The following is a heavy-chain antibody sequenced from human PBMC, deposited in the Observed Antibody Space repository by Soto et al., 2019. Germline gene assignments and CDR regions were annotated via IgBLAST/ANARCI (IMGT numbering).Heavy chain of an antibody. Sequence: GGSLRLSCAASGFTFSTYVMSWVRQAPGKGLEWVSAISGSGDNAYYADSVKGRFTISRDNSKNTVYLQMNSLRAEDTALYFCAKDENARGDYEYFQYWGQGDLVTVSS. CDR2: ISGSGDNA. CDR1: GFTFSTYV. J-gene: IGHJ4*02. CDR3: AKDENARGDYEYFQY. D-gene: IGHD4-17*01. V-gene: IGHV3-23*01.